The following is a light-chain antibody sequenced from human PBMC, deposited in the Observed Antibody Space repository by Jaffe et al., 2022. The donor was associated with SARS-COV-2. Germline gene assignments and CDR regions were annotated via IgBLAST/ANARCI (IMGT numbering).Light chain of an antibody. V-gene: IGKV3-15*01. CDR2: GAS. J-gene: IGKJ5*01. Sequence: ETVMTQSPATLSVSPGERATLSCRASQSVYSNLAWYQQQPGQAPRLLTHGASTRATGVPARFSGNGSGTEFSLTISSLQSEDFAVYYCQQYNDWPRTFGQGTRLEIK. CDR1: QSVYSN. CDR3: QQYNDWPRT.